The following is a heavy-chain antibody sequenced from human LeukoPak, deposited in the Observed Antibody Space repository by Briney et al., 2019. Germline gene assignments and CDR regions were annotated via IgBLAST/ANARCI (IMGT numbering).Heavy chain of an antibody. CDR3: ARSLGYSSGG. Sequence: GGSLRLSCAASGFPFRSHWMHWVRQVPGKGLVWVSHISTDGTTTNYADSVKGRFTISRDNAKDTLYLQWNSLRAEDTAIYYCARSLGYSSGGWGQGTLVTVSS. D-gene: IGHD2-15*01. CDR2: ISTDGTTT. CDR1: GFPFRSHW. V-gene: IGHV3-74*01. J-gene: IGHJ4*02.